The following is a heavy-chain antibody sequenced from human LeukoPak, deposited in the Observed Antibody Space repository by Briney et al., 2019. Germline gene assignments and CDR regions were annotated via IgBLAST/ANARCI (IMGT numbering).Heavy chain of an antibody. CDR2: IIPIFGTA. CDR3: ARSAWGVIITTYYFDY. CDR1: GGTFSSYA. Sequence: SVKVSCKASGGTFSSYAISWVRQAPGQGLEWMGGIIPIFGTANYAQKFQGRVTITADESTSTAYMELSRLRSDDTAVYYCARSAWGVIITTYYFDYWGQGTLVTVSS. D-gene: IGHD3-10*01. J-gene: IGHJ4*02. V-gene: IGHV1-69*13.